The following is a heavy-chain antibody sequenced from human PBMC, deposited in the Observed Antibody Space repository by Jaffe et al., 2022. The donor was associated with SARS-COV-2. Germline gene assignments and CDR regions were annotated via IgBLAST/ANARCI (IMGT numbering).Heavy chain of an antibody. J-gene: IGHJ4*02. CDR2: ISYDGSNK. Sequence: QVQLVESGGGVVQPGRSLRLSCAASGFTFSSYAMHWVRQAPGKGLEWVAVISYDGSNKYYADSVKGRFTISRDNSKNTLYLQMNSLRAEDTAVYYCARDQTGTTVGVFDYWGQGTLVTVSS. CDR3: ARDQTGTTVGVFDY. D-gene: IGHD1-1*01. V-gene: IGHV3-30-3*01. CDR1: GFTFSSYA.